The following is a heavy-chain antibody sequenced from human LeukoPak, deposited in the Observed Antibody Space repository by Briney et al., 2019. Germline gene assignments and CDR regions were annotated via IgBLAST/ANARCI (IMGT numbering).Heavy chain of an antibody. CDR2: ISSSGSTI. D-gene: IGHD4-17*01. CDR1: GFTFSDYY. V-gene: IGHV3-11*01. J-gene: IGHJ4*02. Sequence: PGGSLRLSCAASGFTFSDYYMSWIRQAPGKGLEWVSYISSSGSTIYYADSVKGRFTISRDNAKNSLYLQMNSLRAEDTAVYYCARSRRTVTTHFDYWGQGTLVTVSS. CDR3: ARSRRTVTTHFDY.